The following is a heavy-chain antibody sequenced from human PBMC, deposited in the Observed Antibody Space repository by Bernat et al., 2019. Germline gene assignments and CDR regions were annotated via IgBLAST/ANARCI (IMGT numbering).Heavy chain of an antibody. CDR3: ARNKMITVGDPVDAFDI. CDR1: GFTFSSYA. D-gene: IGHD3-16*01. CDR2: ISGSGGST. Sequence: EVQLLESGGGLVQPGGSLRLSCAASGFTFSSYAMSWVRQAPGKGLEWVSAISGSGGSTYYADSVKGRFTISRDNSKNTLYLQMNSLRAEDTAVYYCARNKMITVGDPVDAFDIWGQGTMVTVSS. J-gene: IGHJ3*02. V-gene: IGHV3-23*01.